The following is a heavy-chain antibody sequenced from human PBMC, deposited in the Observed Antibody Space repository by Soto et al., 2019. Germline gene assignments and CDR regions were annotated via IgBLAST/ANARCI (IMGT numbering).Heavy chain of an antibody. CDR2: IYWNDDK. D-gene: IGHD2-21*02. Sequence: QITLKESGPTLVKPTQTLTLTCTFSGFSLTTSGVGVAWIRQPPGKALEWLAFIYWNDDKRYSPSLKTRLTITKDTSKHQVVLTMTNVDPVDTATYYCAHSACGSDCWGWFDTWGQGTLVTVSS. J-gene: IGHJ5*02. CDR3: AHSACGSDCWGWFDT. V-gene: IGHV2-5*01. CDR1: GFSLTTSGVG.